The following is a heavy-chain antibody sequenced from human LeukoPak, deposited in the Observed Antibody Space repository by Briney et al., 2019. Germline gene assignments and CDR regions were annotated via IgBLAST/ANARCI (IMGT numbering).Heavy chain of an antibody. Sequence: PSETLSLTCTVSGGSISSYYWSWIRQPPGKGLEWIGYIYYSGSTNYNPSLKSRVTISVDTSKNPFSLKLSSVTAADTAVYYCARDKMEVVAAARNAYYYYGMDVWGKGTTVTVSS. V-gene: IGHV4-59*01. J-gene: IGHJ6*04. CDR2: IYYSGST. CDR1: GGSISSYY. CDR3: ARDKMEVVAAARNAYYYYGMDV. D-gene: IGHD2-15*01.